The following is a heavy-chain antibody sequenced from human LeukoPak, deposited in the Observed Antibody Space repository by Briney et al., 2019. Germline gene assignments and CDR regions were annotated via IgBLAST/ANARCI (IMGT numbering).Heavy chain of an antibody. D-gene: IGHD2-15*01. CDR1: GFTFSSYW. CDR2: INSDGSST. J-gene: IGHJ6*02. Sequence: PGGSLRLSCAASGFTFSSYWMHWVRQAPGKGLVWVSRINSDGSSTSYADSVKGRFTISRDNAKNTLYLQMNSLRAEDTAVYYCARVRASYCSGGSCYPTDYYYGMGVWGQGTTVTVSS. V-gene: IGHV3-74*01. CDR3: ARVRASYCSGGSCYPTDYYYGMGV.